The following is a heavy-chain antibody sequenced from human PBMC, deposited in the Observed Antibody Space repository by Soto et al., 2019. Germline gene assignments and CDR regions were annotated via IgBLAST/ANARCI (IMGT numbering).Heavy chain of an antibody. CDR1: GDSISSNNYY. Sequence: SETLSLTCTVSGDSISSNNYYWGWIRQHPGKGLEWIGYINYSGNTNYDPSLKSRVTISVDTSKNQFSLKLNSMTAADTAVYYCARHNYGSGSTYFDYWGQGTLVTVSS. D-gene: IGHD3-10*01. CDR3: ARHNYGSGSTYFDY. V-gene: IGHV4-61*05. CDR2: INYSGNT. J-gene: IGHJ4*02.